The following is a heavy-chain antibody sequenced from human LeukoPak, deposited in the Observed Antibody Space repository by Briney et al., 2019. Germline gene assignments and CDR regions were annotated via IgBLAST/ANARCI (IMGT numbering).Heavy chain of an antibody. CDR1: SGSFSGYY. D-gene: IGHD3-22*01. CDR2: INHSGST. V-gene: IGHV4-34*01. J-gene: IGHJ4*02. CDR3: ARVKYSTYYYDSSGYISYFDY. Sequence: PSETLSLTCAVYSGSFSGYYWSWIRQPPGKGLEWIGEINHSGSTNYNPSLKSRVTISVDTSKNQFPLKLSSVTAADTAVYYCARVKYSTYYYDSSGYISYFDYWGQGTLVTVSS.